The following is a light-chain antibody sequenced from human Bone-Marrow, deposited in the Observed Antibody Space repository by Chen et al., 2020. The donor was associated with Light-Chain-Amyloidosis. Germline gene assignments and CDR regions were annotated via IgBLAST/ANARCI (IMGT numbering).Light chain of an antibody. J-gene: IGKJ5*01. Sequence: DIVMTQSPDSLVASLGERATINCKSSQSVLYSSNNKNYLAWYQQKPGQPPKLLIYWASTRESGVPDRFSGSGSATDFTITISSLQAEDAAVYYCQQYYNAPITFGQGTRLEIK. CDR1: QSVLYSSNNKNY. V-gene: IGKV4-1*01. CDR2: WAS. CDR3: QQYYNAPIT.